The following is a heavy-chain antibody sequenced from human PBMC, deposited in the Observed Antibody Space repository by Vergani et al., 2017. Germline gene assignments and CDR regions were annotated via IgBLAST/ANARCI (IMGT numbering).Heavy chain of an antibody. D-gene: IGHD3-22*01. CDR2: INWNSDSM. V-gene: IGHV3-9*01. J-gene: IGHJ4*02. Sequence: EVQLVESGGGLVQPGRSLRLSCAASGFTFDDYAMHWVRQAPGKGLEWVSGINWNSDSMAYADSVKGRFTISRDNSKNTMFLQMNNLRAEDTAVYYCAKDNVPGYYDSSGYCDYWGQGTLVTVSS. CDR3: AKDNVPGYYDSSGYCDY. CDR1: GFTFDDYA.